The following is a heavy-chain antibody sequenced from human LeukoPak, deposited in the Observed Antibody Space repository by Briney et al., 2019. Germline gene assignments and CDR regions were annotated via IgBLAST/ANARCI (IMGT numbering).Heavy chain of an antibody. Sequence: SESLSLTCAVYGASVSSHYWTWIRQPPRKGLELIGEITHSGSTTYSPSLNSRVTISVDTSKEQFSLKLSSVTAADTAVYYCVSVVVTASRRGHYSDYWGQGALVTVSS. CDR1: GASVSSHY. CDR2: ITHSGST. D-gene: IGHD2-21*02. V-gene: IGHV4-34*01. CDR3: VSVVVTASRRGHYSDY. J-gene: IGHJ4*02.